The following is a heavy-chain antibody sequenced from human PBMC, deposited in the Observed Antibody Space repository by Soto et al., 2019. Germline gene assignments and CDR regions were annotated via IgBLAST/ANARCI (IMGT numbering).Heavy chain of an antibody. V-gene: IGHV4-59*01. Sequence: SETPALTFTVSGDSISGYYWSWIRQPPGKGLEWIGYIYYTGSPKYNPSLKSRVTISVDRSKNQFSLTLSSVTAADTAEYYCARGPCNRTTCYGFDYWGQGALVTVSS. CDR1: GDSISGYY. J-gene: IGHJ4*02. CDR2: IYYTGSP. D-gene: IGHD2-2*01. CDR3: ARGPCNRTTCYGFDY.